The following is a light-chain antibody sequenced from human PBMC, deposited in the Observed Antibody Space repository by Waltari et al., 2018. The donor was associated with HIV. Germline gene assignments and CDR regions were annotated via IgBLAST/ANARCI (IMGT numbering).Light chain of an antibody. Sequence: QSALTQPASVSGSPGQSITISCTGTSSDVGAYNLVSWYQKYPGKAPKLMIFGVIKRPSGVSDRFSGSRSGNTASLTISGLQTEDEGDYYCCSYSGTGVVFGGGTKVTVL. CDR3: CSYSGTGVV. J-gene: IGLJ2*01. CDR2: GVI. V-gene: IGLV2-23*02. CDR1: SSDVGAYNL.